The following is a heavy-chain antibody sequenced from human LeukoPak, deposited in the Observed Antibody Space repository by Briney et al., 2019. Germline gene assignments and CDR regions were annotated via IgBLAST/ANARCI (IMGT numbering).Heavy chain of an antibody. V-gene: IGHV3-23*01. CDR3: AKDHYYDSSGSRGGY. CDR1: GFTFSSYA. D-gene: IGHD3-22*01. Sequence: GGSLRLSCAASGFTFSSYAMSWVRQAPGKGLEWVPAISGSGGSTYYADSVKGWFTISRDNSKNTLYLQMNSLRAEDTAVYYCAKDHYYDSSGSRGGYWGQGTLVTVSS. CDR2: ISGSGGST. J-gene: IGHJ4*02.